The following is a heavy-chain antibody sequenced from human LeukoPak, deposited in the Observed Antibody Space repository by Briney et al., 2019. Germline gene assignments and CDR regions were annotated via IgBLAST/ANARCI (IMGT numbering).Heavy chain of an antibody. CDR2: ISAYNGNT. V-gene: IGHV1-18*01. J-gene: IGHJ4*02. D-gene: IGHD3-10*01. Sequence: ASVKVSCKASGYTFTSYGISWVRQAPGQGLEWMGWISAYNGNTNYAQKFQGRVTMTRDTSISTAYMELSRLRSDDTAAYYCARGTSTDYYGSGSYYDYWGQGTLVTVSS. CDR3: ARGTSTDYYGSGSYYDY. CDR1: GYTFTSYG.